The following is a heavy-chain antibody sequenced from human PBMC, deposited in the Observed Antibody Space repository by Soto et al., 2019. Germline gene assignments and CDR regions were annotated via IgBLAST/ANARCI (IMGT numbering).Heavy chain of an antibody. CDR2: IKSKTDGGTT. V-gene: IGHV3-15*07. CDR1: GFTFTNAW. J-gene: IGHJ4*01. Sequence: SLRLSCAASGFTFTNAWINWVRQAPGKGLEWVGRIKSKTDGGTTDYAEPVKGRFAISRDDSNNMVYLQMNSLKIEDTAVYYCTTDSYSTIIIVRFEYWGHGTLVTVSS. D-gene: IGHD3-22*01. CDR3: TTDSYSTIIIVRFEY.